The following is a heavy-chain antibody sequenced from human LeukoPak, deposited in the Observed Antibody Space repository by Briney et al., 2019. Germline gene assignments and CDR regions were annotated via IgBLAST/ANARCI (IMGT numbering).Heavy chain of an antibody. J-gene: IGHJ4*02. D-gene: IGHD3-22*01. CDR1: GGSISSSSYY. V-gene: IGHV4-61*01. CDR2: IYYSGST. CDR3: ARGADSSGYYSIFYFDY. Sequence: SETLSLTCTVSGGSISSSSYYWNWIRQPPGKGLEWIGYIYYSGSTNYNPSLKSRVTISVDTSKNQFSLKLSSVTAADTAVYYCARGADSSGYYSIFYFDYWGQGTLVIVSS.